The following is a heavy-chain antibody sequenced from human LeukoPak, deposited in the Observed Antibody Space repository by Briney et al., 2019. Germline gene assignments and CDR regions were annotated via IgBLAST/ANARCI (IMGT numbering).Heavy chain of an antibody. CDR3: AKSGRRYSNYGNNYYYYMDV. V-gene: IGHV3-30*02. J-gene: IGHJ6*03. CDR2: IRYDGSNK. Sequence: GGSLRLSCAASGFTFSSYGMHWVRQAPGKGLEWVAFIRYDGSNKYYADSVKGRFTISRDNSKNTLYLQMNSLRAEDTAAYYCAKSGRRYSNYGNNYYYYMDVWGKGTTVTVSS. CDR1: GFTFSSYG. D-gene: IGHD4-11*01.